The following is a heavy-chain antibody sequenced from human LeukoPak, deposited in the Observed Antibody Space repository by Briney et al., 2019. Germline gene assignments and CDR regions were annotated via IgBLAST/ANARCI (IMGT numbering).Heavy chain of an antibody. D-gene: IGHD3-22*01. J-gene: IGHJ2*01. V-gene: IGHV4-61*02. CDR2: IHTSGST. CDR3: ARDRYYYDSSGNRYFDL. Sequence: SETLSLTCSVSGGSISSGSYYWSWIRQPAGKGLEWIGRIHTSGSTNYNPSLKSRVTMSVDTSKNQFSLKLSSVTAADTAVYYCARDRYYYDSSGNRYFDLWGRGTLVTVSS. CDR1: GGSISSGSYY.